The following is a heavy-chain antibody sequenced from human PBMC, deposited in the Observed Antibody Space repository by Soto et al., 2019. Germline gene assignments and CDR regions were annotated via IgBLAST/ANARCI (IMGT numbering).Heavy chain of an antibody. Sequence: EEQLLASGGGLVQPGGSLTLSCAASGFTFRAYGMSWIRQTPEKGLEWVSSINLFDGRTYYTDTVKGRFTISKDDSKSKGALQRNSLRVDDTAIYYCARGGDYGTDHYYRGMDVWGQGSPVTVS. V-gene: IGHV3-23*01. CDR1: GFTFRAYG. J-gene: IGHJ6*02. CDR2: INLFDGRT. D-gene: IGHD4-17*01. CDR3: ARGGDYGTDHYYRGMDV.